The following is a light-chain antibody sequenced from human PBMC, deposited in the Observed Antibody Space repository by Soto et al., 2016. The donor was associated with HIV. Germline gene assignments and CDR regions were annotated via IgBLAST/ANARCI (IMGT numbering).Light chain of an antibody. J-gene: IGKJ1*01. CDR2: ATS. CDR1: QGISSY. V-gene: IGKV1-8*01. Sequence: AIRMTQSPSSVSASTGDKVTITCRASQGISSYLAWYQQKPGKAPKLLIYATSTLQNGVPSRFSGSGSGTDFTLTITCLQSEDFAIYYCQQYYNFPQTFGQGTKV. CDR3: QQYYNFPQT.